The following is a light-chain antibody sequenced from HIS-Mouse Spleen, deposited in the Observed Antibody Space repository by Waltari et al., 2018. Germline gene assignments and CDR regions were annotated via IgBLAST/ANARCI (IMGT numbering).Light chain of an antibody. J-gene: IGLJ2*01. CDR3: SSYTSSSFNVV. CDR1: SSDVGGYNY. V-gene: IGLV2-14*03. CDR2: DVS. Sequence: QSALTQPASVSGSPGQSITISCTVTSSDVGGYNYVSWYQHHPGKAPKPMIYDVSNRPSGVSNRFSGSKSGNTASLTISGLQAEDEADYYCSSYTSSSFNVVFGGGTKLTVL.